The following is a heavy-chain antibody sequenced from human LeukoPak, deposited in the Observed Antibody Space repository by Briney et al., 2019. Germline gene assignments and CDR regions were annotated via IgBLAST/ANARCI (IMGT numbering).Heavy chain of an antibody. J-gene: IGHJ6*03. CDR1: GYTFTSYD. CDR3: ARVWYYDFWSGYYQNYYYYMDV. V-gene: IGHV1-8*03. D-gene: IGHD3-3*01. Sequence: ASVKVSCKASGYTFTSYDINWVRQATGQGLEWMGWMNPNSGNTGYAQKFQGRVTITRNTSISTAYMELSSLRSEDTAVYYCARVWYYDFWSGYYQNYYYYMDVWGRGTTVTVSS. CDR2: MNPNSGNT.